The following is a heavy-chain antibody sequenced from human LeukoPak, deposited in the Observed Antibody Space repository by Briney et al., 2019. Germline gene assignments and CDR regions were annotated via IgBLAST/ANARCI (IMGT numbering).Heavy chain of an antibody. V-gene: IGHV3-23*01. D-gene: IGHD6-13*01. CDR3: AKSAVMAAAGSFDY. Sequence: PGGSLRLSCKTSGFTFTTYAMAWVRQAPGKGLEWISVISGGGEKTFYAKSVKGRFTISRDNSKNTLYLQMNSLRAEDTAVYYCAKSAVMAAAGSFDYWGQGTLVTVSS. CDR1: GFTFTTYA. J-gene: IGHJ4*02. CDR2: ISGGGEKT.